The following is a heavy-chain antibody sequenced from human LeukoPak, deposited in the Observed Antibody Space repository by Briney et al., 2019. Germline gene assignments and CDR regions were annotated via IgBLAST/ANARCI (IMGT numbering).Heavy chain of an antibody. Sequence: SETLSLTCTVSSGSISTYYWSWIRQSPGKGLEWMGYIFHSGSTTYNPSLSSRLTISVDTSKNQFSLELRSVTAANTAVYYCARQGTSGSYLTGLDVWGQGTTVTVSS. D-gene: IGHD3-22*01. V-gene: IGHV4-59*08. CDR1: SGSISTYY. CDR2: IFHSGST. CDR3: ARQGTSGSYLTGLDV. J-gene: IGHJ6*02.